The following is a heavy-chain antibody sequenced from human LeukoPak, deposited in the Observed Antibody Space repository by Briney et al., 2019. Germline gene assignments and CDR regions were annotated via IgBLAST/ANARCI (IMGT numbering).Heavy chain of an antibody. Sequence: GGSLRLSCAASGFTFSSAWMSWVRQAPGEGLGWVGRIKTKTDGGTTDYAAPVKGRFTISRDDSKGTLYLQMNSLTTEDTAVYYCITRPNPVGYWGQGTLVTVSS. CDR1: GFTFSSAW. V-gene: IGHV3-15*01. J-gene: IGHJ4*02. CDR3: ITRPNPVGY. D-gene: IGHD1-26*01. CDR2: IKTKTDGGTT.